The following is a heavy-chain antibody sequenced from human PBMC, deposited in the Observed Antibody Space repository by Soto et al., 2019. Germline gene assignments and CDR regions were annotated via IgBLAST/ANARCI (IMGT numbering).Heavy chain of an antibody. Sequence: GGSLRLSCAASGFTFSSYAMSWVRQAPGKGLEWVSAISGSGGSTYYADSVKGRFTISRDNSKNTLYLQMNSLRAEDTAIYYWAKAEPNPPRFDYWGQGTRVTVSS. V-gene: IGHV3-23*01. CDR1: GFTFSSYA. CDR3: AKAEPNPPRFDY. J-gene: IGHJ4*02. CDR2: ISGSGGST.